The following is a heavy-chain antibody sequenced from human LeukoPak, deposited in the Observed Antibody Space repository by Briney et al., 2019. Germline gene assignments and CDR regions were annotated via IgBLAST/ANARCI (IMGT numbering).Heavy chain of an antibody. Sequence: PGGSLRLSCAASGFTFSSYGMHWVRQAPGKGLEWVAVISYDGSNKCYADSVKGRFTISRDNSKNTLYLQMNSLRAEDTAVYYCAKDSSGPHDYWGQGTLVTVSS. J-gene: IGHJ4*02. D-gene: IGHD3-22*01. CDR1: GFTFSSYG. V-gene: IGHV3-30*18. CDR3: AKDSSGPHDY. CDR2: ISYDGSNK.